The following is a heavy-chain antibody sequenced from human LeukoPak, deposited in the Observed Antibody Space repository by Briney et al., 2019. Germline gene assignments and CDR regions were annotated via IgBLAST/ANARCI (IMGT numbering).Heavy chain of an antibody. V-gene: IGHV4-4*02. CDR3: ARDNGAIRAYYYHGMDV. Sequence: SETLSLTCTVSGGSISSRNWWSWVRQPPGKGLEWIGEIYHSGSINYNPSLKSRVTISVDKSKNQLSLRLTSVTAADTAVYYCARDNGAIRAYYYHGMDVWGQGTTVTVSS. CDR2: IYHSGSI. CDR1: GGSISSRNW. D-gene: IGHD2-8*01. J-gene: IGHJ6*02.